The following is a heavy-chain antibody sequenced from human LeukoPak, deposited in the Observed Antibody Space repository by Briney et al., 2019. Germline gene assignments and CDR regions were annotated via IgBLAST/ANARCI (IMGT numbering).Heavy chain of an antibody. Sequence: PSETLSLTXTVSGGSISSYYWSWIWRPPGKGLEWIGYIYYSGSTNYNPSLESRVTISVDRSKNQFSLKLSSVTAADTAVYYCARVLLGIAAGPYYYYMDVWGKGTTVTVSS. J-gene: IGHJ6*03. D-gene: IGHD6-13*01. CDR1: GGSISSYY. CDR3: ARVLLGIAAGPYYYYMDV. CDR2: IYYSGST. V-gene: IGHV4-59*01.